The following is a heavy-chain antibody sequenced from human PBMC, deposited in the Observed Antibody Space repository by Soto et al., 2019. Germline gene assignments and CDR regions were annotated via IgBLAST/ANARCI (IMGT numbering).Heavy chain of an antibody. Sequence: QVQLVESGGGSVKPGGSLRLSCEASGFTCSDYYMSWIRQAPGKGLEWISYISTSATTIYYADSVKGRFTISSDNVKNSLTLQIYRLRAEDTAVYHSARESVTFDAFDIWGQGTRVTVSS. CDR3: ARESVTFDAFDI. V-gene: IGHV3-11*01. CDR1: GFTCSDYY. CDR2: ISTSATTI. J-gene: IGHJ3*02. D-gene: IGHD4-17*01.